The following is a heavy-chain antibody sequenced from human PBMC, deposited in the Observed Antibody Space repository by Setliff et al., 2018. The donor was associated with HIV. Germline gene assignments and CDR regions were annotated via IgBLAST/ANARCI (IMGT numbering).Heavy chain of an antibody. CDR1: GYSISSGYH. V-gene: IGHV4-38-2*02. D-gene: IGHD2-2*01. CDR3: AKDLTKLGWSRTSLKWAS. CDR2: MHNSGST. Sequence: PSETLSLTCAVSGYSISSGYHWAWIRHPQGKGLEWIGSMHNSGSTYYNPSVKSRVTIPVDTSKNQFSLKLSSVTAADTAVYYCAKDLTKLGWSRTSLKWASWGQGTLVTVSS. J-gene: IGHJ5*02.